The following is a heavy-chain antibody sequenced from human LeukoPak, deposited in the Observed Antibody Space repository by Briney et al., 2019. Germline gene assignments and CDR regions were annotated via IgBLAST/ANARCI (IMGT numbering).Heavy chain of an antibody. CDR1: GYTFTSYD. D-gene: IGHD3-16*01. J-gene: IGHJ5*02. CDR3: ARAVYDYVWGSRVDWFDP. CDR2: MNPNSGNT. V-gene: IGHV1-8*03. Sequence: GASVKVSCKASGYTFTSYDINWVRQATGQGLEWMGWMNPNSGNTGYAQKLQGRDPITRNTSINTAYMELSTLSSEDTAVYYCARAVYDYVWGSRVDWFDPWGQGTLVSVSS.